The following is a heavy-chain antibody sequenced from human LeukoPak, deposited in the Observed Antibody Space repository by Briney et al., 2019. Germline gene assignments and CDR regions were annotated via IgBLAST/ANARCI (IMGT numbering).Heavy chain of an antibody. CDR2: ISAYNGNT. D-gene: IGHD5-24*01. V-gene: IGHV1-18*01. J-gene: IGHJ3*01. CDR1: GYTFTSYG. Sequence: ASVKVSCKASGYTFTSYGISWVRQAPGQGLEWMGWISAYNGNTNYAQKLQGRVTMTTDKSTSTAYMELSSLRSEDTAVYYCARDRGIEDRATITAFDVWGQGTMVTVSS. CDR3: ARDRGIEDRATITAFDV.